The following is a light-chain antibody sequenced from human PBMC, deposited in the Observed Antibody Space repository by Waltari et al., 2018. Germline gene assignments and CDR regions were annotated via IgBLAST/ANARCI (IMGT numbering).Light chain of an antibody. J-gene: IGLJ2*01. V-gene: IGLV2-14*02. CDR1: SSAVGGYNL. CDR2: EAS. Sequence: QSALTQPAPVLGPTGQSIHISCTGISSAVGGYNLVTWYQQNPGKAPKLIIYEASKRHSGVSMRFSGSKSGNTASLTLSGLQAEDEGDYYCCSYTNTHVVFGGGTKLTVL. CDR3: CSYTNTHVV.